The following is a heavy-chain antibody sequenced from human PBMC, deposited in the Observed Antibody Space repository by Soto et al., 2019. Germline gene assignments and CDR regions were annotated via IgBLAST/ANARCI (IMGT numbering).Heavy chain of an antibody. CDR2: INPSGGST. J-gene: IGHJ6*02. V-gene: IGHV1-46*01. D-gene: IGHD3-10*01. Sequence: SVKVSCKASGYTFTSYYMHWVRQAPGQGLEWMGIINPSGGSTSYAQKFQGRVTMTRDTSTSTVYMELSSLRSEDTAVYYCARDRMVRGVSQYYYYYYGMDVWGQGTTVTVSS. CDR1: GYTFTSYY. CDR3: ARDRMVRGVSQYYYYYYGMDV.